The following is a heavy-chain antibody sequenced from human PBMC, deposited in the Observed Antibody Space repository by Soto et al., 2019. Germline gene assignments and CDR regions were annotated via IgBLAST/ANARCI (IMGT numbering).Heavy chain of an antibody. CDR2: IYYSGST. J-gene: IGHJ5*02. V-gene: IGHV4-31*03. Sequence: QVQLQESGPGLVKPSQTLSLTCTVSGGSISSGGYYWSWTRQHPGKGLEWIGYIYYSGSTYYNPSLKSRVTISVDTSKNQFSLKLSSVTAADTAVYYCARDLGGTRNNWFDPWGQGTLVTVSS. D-gene: IGHD2-15*01. CDR1: GGSISSGGYY. CDR3: ARDLGGTRNNWFDP.